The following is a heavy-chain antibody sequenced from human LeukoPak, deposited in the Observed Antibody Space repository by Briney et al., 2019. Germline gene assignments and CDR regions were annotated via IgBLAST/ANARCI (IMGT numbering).Heavy chain of an antibody. CDR2: IKPNSGGT. CDR1: GYSFADYY. CDR3: ARGLNYYYYMDV. J-gene: IGHJ6*03. D-gene: IGHD3-22*01. Sequence: GASVKVSCKASGYSFADYYMHWVRQAPGQGLEWMGWIKPNSGGTRSAQKFQGRVTMTRDTSISTAYMELSRLRSDDTAVYYCARGLNYYYYMDVWGKGTTVTVSS. V-gene: IGHV1-2*02.